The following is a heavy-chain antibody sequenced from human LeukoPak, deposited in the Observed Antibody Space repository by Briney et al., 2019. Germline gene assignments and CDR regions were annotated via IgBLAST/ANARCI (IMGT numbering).Heavy chain of an antibody. Sequence: VASVKVSCKASGYTFTGYYMHWVRQAPGQGLEWMGWINPNSGGTNYAQKFQGRVTMTRDTSISTAYMELSRLRSDDTAVYYCARDPPQQLVPFDYWGQGTLVTVSS. CDR3: ARDPPQQLVPFDY. J-gene: IGHJ4*02. V-gene: IGHV1-2*02. D-gene: IGHD6-13*01. CDR2: INPNSGGT. CDR1: GYTFTGYY.